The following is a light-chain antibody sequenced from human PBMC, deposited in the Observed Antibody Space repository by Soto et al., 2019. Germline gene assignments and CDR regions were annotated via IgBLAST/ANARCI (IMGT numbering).Light chain of an antibody. CDR2: GAS. J-gene: IGKJ4*01. V-gene: IGKV3-20*01. CDR1: QSVSSKY. Sequence: DIVLTQSPVTLSLSPGERATLSCRASQSVSSKYLAWYQHKPGQAPRLVIYGASSRATGLPDRFSGSGSGTDFTLTISRLEPEDFAFYYCHHYGSSFGGGTKVDIK. CDR3: HHYGSS.